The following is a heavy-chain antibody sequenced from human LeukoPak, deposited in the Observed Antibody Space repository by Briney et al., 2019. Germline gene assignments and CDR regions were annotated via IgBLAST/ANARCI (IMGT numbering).Heavy chain of an antibody. V-gene: IGHV4-59*01. CDR2: IYYSGST. J-gene: IGHJ6*03. CDR1: GGSISSYY. CDR3: ARDSAAQYSSSWPTLKHYYYYYMDV. Sequence: SETLSLTCTVSGGSISSYYWSWIRQPPGKGLEWIGYIYYSGSTNYNPSLKSRVTISVDTSKNQFSLKLSSVTAADTAVYYCARDSAAQYSSSWPTLKHYYYYYMDVWGKGTTVTVSS. D-gene: IGHD6-13*01.